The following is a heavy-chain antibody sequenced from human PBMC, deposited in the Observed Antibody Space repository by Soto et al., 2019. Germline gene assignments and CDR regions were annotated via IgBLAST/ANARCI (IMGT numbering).Heavy chain of an antibody. J-gene: IGHJ4*02. CDR1: GDSVSRDNCY. D-gene: IGHD5-18*01. CDR2: IYSSGST. Sequence: SETLSLTCTVSGDSVSRDNCYWTWIRQPPGKGLEWIGYIYSSGSTNYNPSLKSRVTISVDTSRNHFSLKLTSVTAADTAVYYCARDIRGYSRAFDYWGQGTLVTVS. CDR3: ARDIRGYSRAFDY. V-gene: IGHV4-61*03.